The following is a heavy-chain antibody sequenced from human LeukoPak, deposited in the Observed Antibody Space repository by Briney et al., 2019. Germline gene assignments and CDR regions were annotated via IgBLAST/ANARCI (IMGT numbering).Heavy chain of an antibody. CDR3: ARQARNFDY. CDR2: IYYSGST. Sequence: KPSETLSLTCTVSGVSISSYYWSWIRQPPGKGLEWIGYIYYSGSTNYNPSLKSRVTISVDTSKNQFSLKLSSVTAADTAVYYCARQARNFDYWGQGTLVTVSS. J-gene: IGHJ4*02. CDR1: GVSISSYY. V-gene: IGHV4-59*08.